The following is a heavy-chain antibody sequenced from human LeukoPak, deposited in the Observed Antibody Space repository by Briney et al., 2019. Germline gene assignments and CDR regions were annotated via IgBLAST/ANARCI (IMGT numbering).Heavy chain of an antibody. CDR1: GGSFSGYY. V-gene: IGHV4-34*01. CDR3: ASRPYSSSWYGLGIFDY. J-gene: IGHJ4*02. Sequence: PSETLSLTCAVYGGSFSGYYWSGIRQPPGKGLEWIGEINHSGSTNYNPSLKSRVTISVDTSKNQFSLKLSSVTAADTAVYYCASRPYSSSWYGLGIFDYWGQGTLVTVSS. D-gene: IGHD6-13*01. CDR2: INHSGST.